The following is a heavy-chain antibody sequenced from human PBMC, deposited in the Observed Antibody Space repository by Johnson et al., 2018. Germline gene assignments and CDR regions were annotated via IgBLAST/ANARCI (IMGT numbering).Heavy chain of an antibody. CDR3: AKDDRPTLRPAAYFEH. V-gene: IGHV3-21*01. CDR2: ISSTSTYM. CDR1: GFTFNTYS. J-gene: IGHJ1*01. D-gene: IGHD2-15*01. Sequence: VQLVESGGGLVKPGGSLRLSCSASGFTFNTYSFNWVRQAPGKGLEWVSSISSTSTYMYYADSVKGRFTITRDNSKNTLYLEMNSLRVEDTAVYYCAKDDRPTLRPAAYFEHWGQGTLVTVSS.